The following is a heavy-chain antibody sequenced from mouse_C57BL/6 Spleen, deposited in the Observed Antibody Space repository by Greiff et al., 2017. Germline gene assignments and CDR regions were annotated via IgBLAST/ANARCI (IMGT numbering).Heavy chain of an antibody. V-gene: IGHV1-26*01. CDR1: GYTFTDYY. D-gene: IGHD2-4*01. Sequence: VQLQQSGPELVKPGASVKISCKASGYTFTDYYMNWVKQSHGKSLEWIGDINPNNGGTSYNQKFKGKATLTVDKSSSTAYMELRSLKSEDSAVYYCARYIYYDYGPYYYAMDYWSQGASVTVSS. CDR2: INPNNGGT. CDR3: ARYIYYDYGPYYYAMDY. J-gene: IGHJ4*01.